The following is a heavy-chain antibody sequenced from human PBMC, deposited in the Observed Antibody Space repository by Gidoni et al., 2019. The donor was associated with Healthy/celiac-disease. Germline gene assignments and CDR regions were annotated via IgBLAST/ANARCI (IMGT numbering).Heavy chain of an antibody. Sequence: QVQLVQSGAEVKKPGSSVKVSCKASGGPFSSYAISWVRQAPGQGLEWMGGIIPIVGTANYEQKFQGRVTITADESTSTAYMELSSLRSEDTAVYYCATLGYCSSTSCHLVDYYYYGMDVWGQGTTVTVSS. D-gene: IGHD2-2*01. J-gene: IGHJ6*02. CDR1: GGPFSSYA. V-gene: IGHV1-69*01. CDR2: IIPIVGTA. CDR3: ATLGYCSSTSCHLVDYYYYGMDV.